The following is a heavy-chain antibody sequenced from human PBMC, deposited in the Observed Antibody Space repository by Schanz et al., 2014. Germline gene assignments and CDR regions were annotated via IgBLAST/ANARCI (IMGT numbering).Heavy chain of an antibody. CDR1: EFSFSSFG. CDR3: VRDKKGFVAVAGRAPFDY. Sequence: EVQLVESGGGLVQPRGSLRLSCAASEFSFSSFGMNWVRQAPGKGLEWVSYISSSSSTIYYADSVKGRFTISRDNAKNSLYLQMNNLSAEDTAVYYCVRDKKGFVAVAGRAPFDYWGQGTLVTVSS. CDR2: ISSSSSTI. J-gene: IGHJ4*02. V-gene: IGHV3-48*01. D-gene: IGHD6-19*01.